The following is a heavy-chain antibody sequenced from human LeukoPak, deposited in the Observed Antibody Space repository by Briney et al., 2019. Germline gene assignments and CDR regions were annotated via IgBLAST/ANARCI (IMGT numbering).Heavy chain of an antibody. Sequence: GASVKVSCKASGGTFSSYAISWVRQAPGQGLEWMGGIIPIIGTANYAQKFQGRVTITTDESTSTAYMELSSLRSEDTAVYYCASSDLGYCSSTSCFVGYYYYYYYMDVWGKGTTVTVSS. CDR1: GGTFSSYA. V-gene: IGHV1-69*05. D-gene: IGHD2-2*01. J-gene: IGHJ6*03. CDR3: ASSDLGYCSSTSCFVGYYYYYYYMDV. CDR2: IIPIIGTA.